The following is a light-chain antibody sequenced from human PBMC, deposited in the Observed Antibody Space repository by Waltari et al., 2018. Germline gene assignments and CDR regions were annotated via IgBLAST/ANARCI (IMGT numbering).Light chain of an antibody. J-gene: IGKJ2*01. Sequence: DIVMTQSPDSLAVPLGERATINCKSSQSVLYSSNNKNYLAWYQQKPGQPPKLLIYWASTRESGVPDRFSGSGSGTDFTLTISSLQAEDVAVYYCQQYYSTQTFGQGTKLEIK. CDR1: QSVLYSSNNKNY. V-gene: IGKV4-1*01. CDR3: QQYYSTQT. CDR2: WAS.